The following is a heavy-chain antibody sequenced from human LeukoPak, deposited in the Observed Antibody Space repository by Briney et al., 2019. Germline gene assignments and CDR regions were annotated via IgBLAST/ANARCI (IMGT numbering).Heavy chain of an antibody. CDR2: IWFDGSNK. CDR3: AKDCGSGGRCYADS. V-gene: IGHV3-30*02. D-gene: IGHD2-15*01. J-gene: IGHJ4*02. Sequence: PGGSLRLSCAASGFTFSSYGMHWVRQAPGKGLEWVALIWFDGSNKYYADSVKGRFTLSRDNSKNTLSLQMNSLRTEDTAVYYCAKDCGSGGRCYADSWGQGTLVTVSS. CDR1: GFTFSSYG.